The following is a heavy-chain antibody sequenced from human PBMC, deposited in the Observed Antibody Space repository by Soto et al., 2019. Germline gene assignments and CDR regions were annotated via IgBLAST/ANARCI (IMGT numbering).Heavy chain of an antibody. CDR3: AKGDDSSGYYYDAFDI. CDR2: ISYEGSNK. V-gene: IGHV3-30*18. CDR1: GFTFSSYG. D-gene: IGHD3-22*01. J-gene: IGHJ3*02. Sequence: QVQLVESGGGVVQPGRSLGLSYAASGFTFSSYGMHWVRQAPGKGLEWVAVISYEGSNKYYADSVKGRFTISRDNSKNTLYLQMNRLRAEDTAVYYCAKGDDSSGYYYDAFDIWGQGTMVTVSS.